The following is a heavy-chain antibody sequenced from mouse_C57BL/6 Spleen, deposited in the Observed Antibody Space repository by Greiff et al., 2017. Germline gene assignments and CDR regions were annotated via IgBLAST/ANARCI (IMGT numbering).Heavy chain of an antibody. CDR3: ARSNYYGSSSNFDC. V-gene: IGHV1-52*01. CDR2: IDPSDSET. Sequence: QVQLQQPGAELVRPGSSVKLSCKASGYTFTSYWLHWVKQRPIQGLEWIGNIDPSDSETHYNQKFKDKATLTVDKSSSTAYMQLSSLTSEYSAVYYCARSNYYGSSSNFDCWGQGTTLTVSS. D-gene: IGHD1-1*01. CDR1: GYTFTSYW. J-gene: IGHJ2*01.